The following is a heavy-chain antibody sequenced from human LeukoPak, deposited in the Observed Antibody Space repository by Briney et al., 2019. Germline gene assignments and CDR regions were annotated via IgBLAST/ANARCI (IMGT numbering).Heavy chain of an antibody. CDR2: IYHSGST. D-gene: IGHD3-22*01. CDR3: ARYSGSSGYYYVSY. Sequence: PSETLPLTCAVSGGSISSGGYSWSWIRQPPGKGLEWIGYIYHSGSTYYNPSLKSRVTISVDRSKNQFSLKLSSVTAADTAVYYCARYSGSSGYYYVSYWGQGTLVTVSS. CDR1: GGSISSGGYS. J-gene: IGHJ4*02. V-gene: IGHV4-30-2*02.